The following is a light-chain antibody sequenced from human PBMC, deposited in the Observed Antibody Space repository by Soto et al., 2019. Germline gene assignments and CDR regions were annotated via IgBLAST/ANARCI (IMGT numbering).Light chain of an antibody. CDR1: QSVSGC. CDR3: QQRCNWPPVT. J-gene: IGKJ4*01. Sequence: EIVLTQSPATLSLSPGERATLSCRASQSVSGCLAWYQQKPGQAPRLLIYDASNRATGIPARFSGSGSGTDFTLPISSLEPADFAAYYCQQRCNWPPVTFGGGTKVEIK. CDR2: DAS. V-gene: IGKV3-11*01.